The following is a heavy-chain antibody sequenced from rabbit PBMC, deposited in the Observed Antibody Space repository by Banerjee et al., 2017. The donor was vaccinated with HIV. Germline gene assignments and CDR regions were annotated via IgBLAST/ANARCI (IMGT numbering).Heavy chain of an antibody. CDR2: IYADSSGTT. V-gene: IGHV1S45*01. D-gene: IGHD4-1*01. CDR3: ARDLAGVVGWNLNL. CDR1: GFSFSSAYD. J-gene: IGHJ4*01. Sequence: QEQLEESGGGLVKPEGSLTLTCTASGFSFSSAYDMCWVRQAPGKGLEWIACIYADSSGTTYYASWAKGRFTISKTSSTTVTLQMTSLTAADTATYFCARDLAGVVGWNLNLWGPGTLVTVS.